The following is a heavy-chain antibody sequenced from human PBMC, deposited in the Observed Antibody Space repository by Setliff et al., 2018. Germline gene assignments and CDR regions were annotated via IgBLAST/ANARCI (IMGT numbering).Heavy chain of an antibody. CDR3: ARVDDILTGVNYYYGMDV. J-gene: IGHJ6*02. D-gene: IGHD3-9*01. CDR1: GFTFDDYG. Sequence: LRLSCAASGFTFDDYGMSWVRQAPGKGLEWVSGINWNGGSTGYADSVKGRFTISRDNAKNSLYLQMNSLRAEDTALYYCARVDDILTGVNYYYGMDVWGQGTTVTVSS. CDR2: INWNGGST. V-gene: IGHV3-20*04.